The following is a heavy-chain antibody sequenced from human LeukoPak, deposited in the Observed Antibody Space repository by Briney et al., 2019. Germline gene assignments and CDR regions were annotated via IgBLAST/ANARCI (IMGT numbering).Heavy chain of an antibody. CDR2: ISGSGGST. CDR1: GFTFSSYS. J-gene: IGHJ5*02. CDR3: AKAFGYCSSTSCPSFGP. D-gene: IGHD2-2*01. V-gene: IGHV3-23*01. Sequence: GGSLRLSCAASGFTFSSYSMNWVRQAPGKGLEWVSAISGSGGSTYYADSVKGRFTISRDNSKNTLYLQMNSLRAEDTAVYYCAKAFGYCSSTSCPSFGPWGQGTLVTVSS.